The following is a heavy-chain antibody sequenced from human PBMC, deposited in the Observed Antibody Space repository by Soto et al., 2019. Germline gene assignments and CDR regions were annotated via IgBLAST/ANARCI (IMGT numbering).Heavy chain of an antibody. CDR1: GYTFTGYY. D-gene: IGHD3-3*01. J-gene: IGHJ4*02. CDR3: ARRAYYDFWSGYVVLDY. V-gene: IGHV1-2*02. Sequence: ASVKVSCKASGYTFTGYYMHWVRQAPGQGLEWMGWINPNSDGTNYAQKFQGRVTMTRDTSISTAYMELSRLRSDDTAVYYCARRAYYDFWSGYVVLDYWGQGTLVTVSS. CDR2: INPNSDGT.